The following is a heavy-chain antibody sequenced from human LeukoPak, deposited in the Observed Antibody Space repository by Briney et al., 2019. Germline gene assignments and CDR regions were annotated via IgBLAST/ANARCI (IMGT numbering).Heavy chain of an antibody. CDR1: EFSVGSNY. J-gene: IGHJ6*03. Sequence: GGSLRLSCAASEFSVGSNYMTWVRQAPGKGLEWVSLIYSGGSTYYADSVKGRFTISRDNSKNTLYLQMNSLRAEDTAVYYCARAYYYGSGSYRFPMDVWGKGTTVTISS. V-gene: IGHV3-66*01. CDR2: IYSGGST. CDR3: ARAYYYGSGSYRFPMDV. D-gene: IGHD3-10*01.